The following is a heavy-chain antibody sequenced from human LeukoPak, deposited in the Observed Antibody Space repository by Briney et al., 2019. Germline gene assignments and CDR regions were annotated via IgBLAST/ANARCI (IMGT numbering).Heavy chain of an antibody. J-gene: IGHJ5*02. Sequence: SQTLSLTCTVSGGSISSGSYYWSWIRQPAGKGLEWLGRIYTSGSTNYNPSLKSRVTISVDTSKNQFSLKLSSVTAADTAVYYCARDYYDTRHNWFDPWGQGTLVTVSS. D-gene: IGHD3-22*01. CDR2: IYTSGST. CDR1: GGSISSGSYY. V-gene: IGHV4-61*02. CDR3: ARDYYDTRHNWFDP.